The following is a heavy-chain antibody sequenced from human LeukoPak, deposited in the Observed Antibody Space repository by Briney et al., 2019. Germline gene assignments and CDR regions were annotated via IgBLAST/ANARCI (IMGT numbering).Heavy chain of an antibody. J-gene: IGHJ5*02. V-gene: IGHV4-38-2*02. CDR1: GYSISSGYY. D-gene: IGHD4-17*01. CDR3: TRDTGTTGEVKFDP. CDR2: IYHSGST. Sequence: PSETPSLTCTVSGYSISSGYYWGWIRQPPGKGLEWIGSIYHSGSTYYNPSLKSRVTISVDTSKSQFSLNLMSVTAADTAVYYCTRDTGTTGEVKFDPWGQGTLVTVSS.